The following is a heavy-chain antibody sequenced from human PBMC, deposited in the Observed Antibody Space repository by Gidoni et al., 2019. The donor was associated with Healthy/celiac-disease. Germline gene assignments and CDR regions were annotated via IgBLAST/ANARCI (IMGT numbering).Heavy chain of an antibody. D-gene: IGHD2-2*01. CDR2: ISAYNGNT. CDR1: GYTFTSSG. J-gene: IGHJ6*02. V-gene: IGHV1-18*01. Sequence: QVQLVQSGAEVKKPGASVKVSCKASGYTFTSSGISWVRQAPGQGLEWMGWISAYNGNTNYAQKLQGRVTMTTDTSTSTAYMELRSLRSDDTAVYYCARHFIVVVPAAKGYYYYGMDVWGQGTTVTVSS. CDR3: ARHFIVVVPAAKGYYYYGMDV.